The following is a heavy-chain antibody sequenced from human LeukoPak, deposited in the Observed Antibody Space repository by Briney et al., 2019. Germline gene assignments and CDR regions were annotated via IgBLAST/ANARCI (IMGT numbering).Heavy chain of an antibody. D-gene: IGHD6-13*01. CDR1: GGSISSYY. CDR3: ARRLAAAGLNWFDP. Sequence: SETLSLTCTVSGGSISSYYWSWLRQPPGKGLEWIGYIYTSGSTNYNPSLKSRVTISVDTSKNQFSLKLSSVTAADTAVYYCARRLAAAGLNWFDPWGQGTLVTVSS. J-gene: IGHJ5*02. CDR2: IYTSGST. V-gene: IGHV4-4*09.